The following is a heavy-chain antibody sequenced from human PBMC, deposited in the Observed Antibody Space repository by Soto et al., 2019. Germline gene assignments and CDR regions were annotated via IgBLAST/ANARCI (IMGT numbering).Heavy chain of an antibody. D-gene: IGHD3-22*01. V-gene: IGHV1-69*13. Sequence: SVKVSCKASGGTFSSYAISWVRQAPGQGLEWMGGIIPIFGTANYAQKFQGRVTITADESTSTAYMELSTLRSEDTAVYYCAAGPSIVVATGPYCYGMDVWGQGTTVTVSS. CDR1: GGTFSSYA. CDR3: AAGPSIVVATGPYCYGMDV. CDR2: IIPIFGTA. J-gene: IGHJ6*02.